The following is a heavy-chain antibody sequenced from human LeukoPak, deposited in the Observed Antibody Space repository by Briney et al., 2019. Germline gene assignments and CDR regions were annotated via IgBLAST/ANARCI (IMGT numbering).Heavy chain of an antibody. Sequence: GGSLRLSCAASGFTLSSYSMNWVRQAPGKGLEWVSYISSSSSTIYYADSVKGRFTISRDNAKNSLYLQMNSLRAEDTAVYYCARGSSSGWSHEAFDIWGQGTMVTVSS. CDR1: GFTLSSYS. CDR3: ARGSSSGWSHEAFDI. V-gene: IGHV3-48*04. CDR2: ISSSSSTI. J-gene: IGHJ3*02. D-gene: IGHD6-19*01.